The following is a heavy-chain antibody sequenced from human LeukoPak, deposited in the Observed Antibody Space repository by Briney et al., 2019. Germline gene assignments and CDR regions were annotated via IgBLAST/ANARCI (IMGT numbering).Heavy chain of an antibody. V-gene: IGHV3-11*03. CDR2: ISSSSIYT. CDR1: GFTFSDYY. J-gene: IGHJ4*02. CDR3: ATDASGSYYTGLYYFDY. Sequence: GGSLRLSCAASGFTFSDYYMSWIRQAPGRGLEWVSYISSSSIYTNYADSVRGRFTISRDNAKSSLYLQMNSLRAEDTAVYYCATDASGSYYTGLYYFDYWGQGTLVTVSS. D-gene: IGHD3-10*01.